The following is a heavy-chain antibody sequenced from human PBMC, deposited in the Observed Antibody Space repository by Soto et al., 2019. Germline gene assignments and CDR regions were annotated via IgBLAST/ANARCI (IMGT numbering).Heavy chain of an antibody. CDR1: GASPRSGSYY. CDR2: ISHSGRT. J-gene: IGHJ4*02. Sequence: SETLSLTCTVSGASPRSGSYYWSWIRQPPGKGLEWIGYISHSGRTNYDPSLKSRLTMSVDTSQNQFSLQLNSVTAAATAVYYCSYGSSFVYWGQGTLVTVSS. D-gene: IGHD3-10*01. CDR3: SYGSSFVY. V-gene: IGHV4-61*01.